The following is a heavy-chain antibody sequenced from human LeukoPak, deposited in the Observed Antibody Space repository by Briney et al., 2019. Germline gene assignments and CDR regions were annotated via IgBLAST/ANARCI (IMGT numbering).Heavy chain of an antibody. Sequence: GESLQISFQGSGYRFTSYWIAWVRQMPGKGLEWMGIIYPGDSDIRYSPSFQGQVTISVDKSISTAYLQWSSLKASDTAMYYCARLKVGYYSGMDVWGQGTTVTVSS. CDR3: ARLKVGYYSGMDV. V-gene: IGHV5-51*01. CDR2: IYPGDSDI. J-gene: IGHJ6*02. CDR1: GYRFTSYW.